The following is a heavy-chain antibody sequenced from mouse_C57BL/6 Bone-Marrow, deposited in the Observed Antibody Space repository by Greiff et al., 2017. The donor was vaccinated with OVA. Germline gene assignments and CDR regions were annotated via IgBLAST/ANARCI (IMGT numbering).Heavy chain of an antibody. D-gene: IGHD2-4*01. CDR1: GYTFTSYW. J-gene: IGHJ3*01. V-gene: IGHV1-50*01. Sequence: QVQLQQPGAELVKPGASVKLSCKASGYTFTSYWMQWVKQRPGQGLEWIGEIDPSDSYTNYNQKFKGKATLTVDTSSSTAYMQLSSLTSEDSAVYYCAAYDYDGAWFAYWGQGTLVTVSA. CDR3: AAYDYDGAWFAY. CDR2: IDPSDSYT.